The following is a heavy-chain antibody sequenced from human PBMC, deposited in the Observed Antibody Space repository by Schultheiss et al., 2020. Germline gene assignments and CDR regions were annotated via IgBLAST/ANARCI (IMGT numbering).Heavy chain of an antibody. J-gene: IGHJ6*02. CDR1: GFSFKNYG. D-gene: IGHD6-6*01. CDR2: ITPSSSTI. V-gene: IGHV3-48*01. Sequence: GGSLRLSCAASGFSFKNYGMNWVRQAPGKGLEWVSYITPSSSTIYYADSVKGRFIISRDNAKNSLYLQMNSLGAEDTAVYYCAKDEAQQLESGQWYYYYGMDVWGQGTTVTVSS. CDR3: AKDEAQQLESGQWYYYYGMDV.